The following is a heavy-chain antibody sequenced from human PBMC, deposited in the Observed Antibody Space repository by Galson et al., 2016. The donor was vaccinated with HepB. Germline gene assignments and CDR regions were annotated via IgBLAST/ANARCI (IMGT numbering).Heavy chain of an antibody. CDR3: ASTTYYYDSIDYSAVYFQH. Sequence: SETLSLTCTVSGGSIKTFYWSWIRDSPGKGLEWIGHVYHSGSTNYNPSLKSRLTMAVDTSKNQFSLRLTSVTAADTAVYYCASTTYYYDSIDYSAVYFQHWGRGTLVIVSS. J-gene: IGHJ1*01. D-gene: IGHD3-22*01. CDR2: VYHSGST. CDR1: GGSIKTFY. V-gene: IGHV4-59*01.